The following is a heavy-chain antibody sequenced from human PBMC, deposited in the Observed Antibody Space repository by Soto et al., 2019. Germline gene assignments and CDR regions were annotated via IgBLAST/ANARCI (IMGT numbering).Heavy chain of an antibody. J-gene: IGHJ6*02. D-gene: IGHD3-3*01. CDR2: ISGSGGST. V-gene: IGHV3-23*01. Sequence: EVQLLESGGGLVQPGGSLRLSCAASGFTFSSYAMSWVRQAPGKGLEWVSAISGSGGSTYYADSVKGRFTISRDNSKNTLYLQMNSLRAEDTAVYYCAKDVLGFWEWLSLERYYYYGMDVWGQGTTVTVSS. CDR1: GFTFSSYA. CDR3: AKDVLGFWEWLSLERYYYYGMDV.